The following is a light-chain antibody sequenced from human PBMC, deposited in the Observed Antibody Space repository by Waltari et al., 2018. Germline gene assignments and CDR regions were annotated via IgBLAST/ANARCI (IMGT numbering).Light chain of an antibody. CDR1: QTIDVY. CDR2: AAS. Sequence: DIQMTQSPSSLSASVGDTVTISCRASQTIDVYLNWYQQQPGKAPNILIYAASTLLIGVPSRFSGFGSETEFTLTITGLQPEDFATYYCQQSLDSPYTFGQGTRLEI. CDR3: QQSLDSPYT. V-gene: IGKV1-39*01. J-gene: IGKJ2*01.